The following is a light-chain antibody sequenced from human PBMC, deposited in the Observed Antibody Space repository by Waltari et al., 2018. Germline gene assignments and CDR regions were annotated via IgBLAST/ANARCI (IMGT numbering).Light chain of an antibody. CDR1: QSLVHSDGNTY. V-gene: IGKV2-30*02. CDR2: KVS. CDR3: MQGTHWPRT. Sequence: DVVMTQSPLSLPVTLGQPASISCRSSQSLVHSDGNTYLNWVHQRPGQSPRRLISKVSNRDSGVPDRFSGSGSGTDFTLKISRVEAEDVGVYYCMQGTHWPRTFGQGTKVEIK. J-gene: IGKJ1*01.